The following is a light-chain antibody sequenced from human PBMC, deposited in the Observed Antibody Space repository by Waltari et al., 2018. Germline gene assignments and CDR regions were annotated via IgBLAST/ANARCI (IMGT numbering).Light chain of an antibody. Sequence: IVLTQSPGTLSLSPGERVTLSCRASQSVSRALAWYQQKPGQAPRLLIYGASSRATGIPDRFSGSGSGTDFSLTISRLEPEDFAVYYCQHYVRLPVTFGQGTKVEIK. CDR2: GAS. V-gene: IGKV3-20*01. CDR1: QSVSRA. J-gene: IGKJ1*01. CDR3: QHYVRLPVT.